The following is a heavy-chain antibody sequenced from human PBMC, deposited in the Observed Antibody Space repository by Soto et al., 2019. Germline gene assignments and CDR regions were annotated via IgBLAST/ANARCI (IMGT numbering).Heavy chain of an antibody. CDR2: IYYSGST. V-gene: IGHV4-59*01. CDR3: ARSWIAAAGTFDY. Sequence: PSETLSLTCTVSGGSISSYYWSWIRQPPGKGLEWIGYIYYSGSTNYNPSLKSRVTISVDTSKNQFSLKLSSVTAADTAVYYCARSWIAAAGTFDYWAQGNLVPVSS. D-gene: IGHD6-13*01. CDR1: GGSISSYY. J-gene: IGHJ4*02.